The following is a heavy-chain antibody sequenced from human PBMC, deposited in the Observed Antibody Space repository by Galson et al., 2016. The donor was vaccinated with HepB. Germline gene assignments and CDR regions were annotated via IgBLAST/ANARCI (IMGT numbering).Heavy chain of an antibody. CDR2: IHPNGGTT. D-gene: IGHD2-21*02. CDR1: GYTFTSYY. J-gene: IGHJ4*02. CDR3: ARESGDPRFF. V-gene: IGHV1-46*01. Sequence: SVKVSCKASGYTFTSYYLHWVRQAPGQGLEWMGMIHPNGGTTSYAQKFQGRVTITWDTSTTTVHMELSSLRSDDTAVYYCARESGDPRFFWGQGTLVTVSS.